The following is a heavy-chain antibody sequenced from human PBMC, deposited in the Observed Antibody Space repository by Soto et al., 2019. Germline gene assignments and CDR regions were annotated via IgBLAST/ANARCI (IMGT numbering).Heavy chain of an antibody. J-gene: IGHJ6*02. CDR2: SEQSGVT. CDR1: CVSMSSGQSF. Sequence: SEALSPTCAVSCVSMSSGQSFTSWIRQPPGNGRESSGDSEQSGVTDDNPSLKSRVTISVDRSKNQFSLTLSSVTAADTPVYYCARVPPDPSYDILPGYPLHAPSAMHVWGQGTTVTVSS. V-gene: IGHV4-30-2*01. D-gene: IGHD3-9*01. CDR3: ARVPPDPSYDILPGYPLHAPSAMHV.